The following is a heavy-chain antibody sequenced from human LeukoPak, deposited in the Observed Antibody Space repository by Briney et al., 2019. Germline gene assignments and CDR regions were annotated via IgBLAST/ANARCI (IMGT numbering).Heavy chain of an antibody. Sequence: GGSLGLSCAASGFTFSSYEMNWVRQAPGKGLEWVSYISSSGSTIYYADSVKGRFTISRDNAKNALYLQMNSLRAEDTAVYYCARALIGWFGELTKDGSGAFDIWGQGTMVTASS. CDR3: ARALIGWFGELTKDGSGAFDI. CDR2: ISSSGSTI. J-gene: IGHJ3*02. V-gene: IGHV3-48*03. CDR1: GFTFSSYE. D-gene: IGHD3-10*01.